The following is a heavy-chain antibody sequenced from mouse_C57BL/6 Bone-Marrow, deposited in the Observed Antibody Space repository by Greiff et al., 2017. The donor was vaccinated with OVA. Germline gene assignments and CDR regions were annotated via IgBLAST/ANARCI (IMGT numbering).Heavy chain of an antibody. D-gene: IGHD2-3*01. Sequence: QVQLQQPGTELVKPGASVKLSCKASGYTFTSYWMHWVKQRPGQGLEWIGNINPSNGGTNYNEKFKSKATLTVDKSSSTAYIQLSSLTSEDSAVYYCARPHYDGYYPFAYWGQGTLVTVSA. CDR3: ARPHYDGYYPFAY. CDR1: GYTFTSYW. V-gene: IGHV1-53*01. J-gene: IGHJ3*01. CDR2: INPSNGGT.